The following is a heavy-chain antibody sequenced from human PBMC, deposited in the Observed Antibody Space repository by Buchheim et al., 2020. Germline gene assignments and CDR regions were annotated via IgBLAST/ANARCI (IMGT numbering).Heavy chain of an antibody. V-gene: IGHV3-48*02. CDR1: GFTFSIYS. Sequence: EVQLVESGGGLVQPGGSLRLSCAVSGFTFSIYSMNWVRQAPGKGLEWVSYISSSGFTIYYADSVKGRFTISRDNAKNSLYLPMDSLRDEDTAVYYCARDPSSAYTYGDGDYGMDVWGQGTT. CDR2: ISSSGFTI. CDR3: ARDPSSAYTYGDGDYGMDV. D-gene: IGHD5-18*01. J-gene: IGHJ6*02.